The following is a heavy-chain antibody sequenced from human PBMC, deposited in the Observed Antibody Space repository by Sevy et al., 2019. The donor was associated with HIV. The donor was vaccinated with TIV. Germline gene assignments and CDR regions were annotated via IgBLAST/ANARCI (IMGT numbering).Heavy chain of an antibody. J-gene: IGHJ3*02. D-gene: IGHD3-22*01. CDR1: GGSVSSGSYY. Sequence: SETLSLTCTVSGGSVSSGSYYWSWIRQPPGKGLEWIGYIYYSGSTNYNPSLKSRVTISVDTSKNQFSLKLSSVTAADTAVYYCARDAGGDYYDSSGYNAFDIWGQGTMVTVSS. CDR2: IYYSGST. V-gene: IGHV4-61*01. CDR3: ARDAGGDYYDSSGYNAFDI.